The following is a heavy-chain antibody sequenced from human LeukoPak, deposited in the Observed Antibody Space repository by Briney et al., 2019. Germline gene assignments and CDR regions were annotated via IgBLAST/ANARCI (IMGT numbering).Heavy chain of an antibody. CDR2: IHPSGST. CDR3: ARAVVWLPFDY. D-gene: IGHD2-15*01. CDR1: GGSSISGSYY. Sequence: SETLSLTCTVSGGSSISGSYYWSWIRQPAGKGLEWIGRIHPSGSTNYNPSLKSRVTISVDTSKNQFSLNLGSVTAADTAVYYCARAVVWLPFDYWGQGTLVTVSS. V-gene: IGHV4-61*02. J-gene: IGHJ4*02.